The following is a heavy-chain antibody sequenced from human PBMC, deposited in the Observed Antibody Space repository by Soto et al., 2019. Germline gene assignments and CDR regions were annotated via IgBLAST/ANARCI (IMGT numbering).Heavy chain of an antibody. CDR2: IYYAGTT. CDR3: ARLGAFYQAMDS. CDR1: DGSLSPNY. Sequence: QVQLQESGPALVKPSETLSLSCTVSDGSLSPNYWSWIRQPPGKGLEWIGYIYYAGTTTYNPALQSRVSISRDTSKNEGALKLTSVTAADTAVYFCARLGAFYQAMDSWGQGTLVTVSS. V-gene: IGHV4-59*08. D-gene: IGHD2-2*01. J-gene: IGHJ1*01.